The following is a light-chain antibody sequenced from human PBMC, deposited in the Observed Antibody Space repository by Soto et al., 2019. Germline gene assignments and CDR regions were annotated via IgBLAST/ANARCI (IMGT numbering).Light chain of an antibody. CDR3: QQYYSFWT. CDR1: RSVDKW. J-gene: IGKJ1*01. Sequence: DIQMTQSPSTLSASLGDRVTIICRASRSVDKWLAWYQQKSGKAPKLLIYEASHLQSGVPSRFGGTGSETEFTLTINSLQPEDVATYYCQQYYSFWTFGQGTTVEV. CDR2: EAS. V-gene: IGKV1-5*02.